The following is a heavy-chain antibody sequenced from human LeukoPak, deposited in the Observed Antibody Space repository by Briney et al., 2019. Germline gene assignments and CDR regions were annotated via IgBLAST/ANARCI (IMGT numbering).Heavy chain of an antibody. Sequence: GGSLRLSCAASGFTFSSYGMHWVRQAPGKGLEWVAVISYDGSNKYYADSVKGRFTISRDNSKNTLYLQMNSLRAEDTAAYYCAKDGGDCSGGSCYLPYYYYYGMDVWGQGTTVTVSS. CDR3: AKDGGDCSGGSCYLPYYYYYGMDV. CDR2: ISYDGSNK. D-gene: IGHD2-15*01. CDR1: GFTFSSYG. J-gene: IGHJ6*02. V-gene: IGHV3-30*18.